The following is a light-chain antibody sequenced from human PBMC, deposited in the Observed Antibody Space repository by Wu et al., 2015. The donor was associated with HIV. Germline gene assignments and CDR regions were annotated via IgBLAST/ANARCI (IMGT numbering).Light chain of an antibody. V-gene: IGKV3-15*01. J-gene: IGKJ4*01. CDR2: GAS. Sequence: EIVMMQSPATLSVSPGERATLSCRASQSVSRNLAWYQQKPGQAPRLLMHGASTRATGIPARFSGSGSGTEFTLTISSIQSEDSATYYCQQYIKASLTFGEGPRWRSN. CDR3: QQYIKASLT. CDR1: QSVSRN.